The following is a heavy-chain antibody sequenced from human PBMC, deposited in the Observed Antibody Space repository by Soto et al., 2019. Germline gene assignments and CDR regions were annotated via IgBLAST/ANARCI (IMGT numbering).Heavy chain of an antibody. V-gene: IGHV3-30*18. CDR3: AKGPAIVLVPAAMNYYYGMDV. Sequence: QVQLVESGGGVVQPGRSLRLSCAASGFTFSSYGMHWVRQAPGKGLEWVAVISYDGSNKYYADSVKGRFTISRDNSKNTLYLQMASLRAEDTAVYYCAKGPAIVLVPAAMNYYYGMDVWGQVTTVTVSS. CDR2: ISYDGSNK. D-gene: IGHD2-2*01. J-gene: IGHJ6*02. CDR1: GFTFSSYG.